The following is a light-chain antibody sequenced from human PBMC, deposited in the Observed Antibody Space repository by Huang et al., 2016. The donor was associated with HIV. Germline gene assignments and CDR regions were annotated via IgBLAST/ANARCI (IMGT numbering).Light chain of an antibody. CDR3: QQSYNLPYT. J-gene: IGKJ2*01. V-gene: IGKV1-39*01. Sequence: DIQMTQSPPSLSASLGDRVTITCRASQSITTYLNRYRHKPGEAPELLIHATSTWQNGVPSRFSGGGSGTDFTLTITNLQPEDVASYYCQQSYNLPYTFGRGTKVDIK. CDR2: ATS. CDR1: QSITTY.